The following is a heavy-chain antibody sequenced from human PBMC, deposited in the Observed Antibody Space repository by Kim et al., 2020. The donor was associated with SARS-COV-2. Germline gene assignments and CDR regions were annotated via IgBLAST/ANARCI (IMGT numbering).Heavy chain of an antibody. Sequence: GGSLRLSCAASGFTFSSYAMHWVRQAPGKGLEWVAVISYDGSNKYYADSVKGRFTISRDNSKNTLYLQMNSLRAEDTAVYYCAREPSGDFWSGYYTPLDYWGQGTLVTVSS. CDR2: ISYDGSNK. CDR3: AREPSGDFWSGYYTPLDY. J-gene: IGHJ4*02. D-gene: IGHD3-3*01. V-gene: IGHV3-30*04. CDR1: GFTFSSYA.